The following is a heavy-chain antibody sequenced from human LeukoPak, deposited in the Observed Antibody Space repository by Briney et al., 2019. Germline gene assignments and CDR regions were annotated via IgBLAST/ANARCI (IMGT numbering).Heavy chain of an antibody. CDR2: IYYSGST. V-gene: IGHV4-59*01. CDR3: AREGELIGDAFDI. J-gene: IGHJ3*02. CDR1: GDSISRYY. Sequence: SETLSLTCTVSGDSISRYYWSWLRQPPGKGLEWIGYIYYSGSTNYNPSLKSRVTISVDTSENQFSLKLSSVTAADTGVYYCAREGELIGDAFDIWGQGTMVTVSS. D-gene: IGHD1-7*01.